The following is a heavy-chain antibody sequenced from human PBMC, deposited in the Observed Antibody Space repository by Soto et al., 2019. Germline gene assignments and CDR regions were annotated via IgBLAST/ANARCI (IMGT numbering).Heavy chain of an antibody. CDR2: INHSGST. J-gene: IGHJ5*02. Sequence: SETLSLTCAVYGGSFCRYYWSWIRQPPGKGLEWTGEINHSGSTNYHPSLKSRVTISVDTSKNQFSLKLSSVTAADTAVYYCVRTRSQLNWFDPWGQGTLVTVSS. CDR1: GGSFCRYY. D-gene: IGHD2-2*01. CDR3: VRTRSQLNWFDP. V-gene: IGHV4-34*01.